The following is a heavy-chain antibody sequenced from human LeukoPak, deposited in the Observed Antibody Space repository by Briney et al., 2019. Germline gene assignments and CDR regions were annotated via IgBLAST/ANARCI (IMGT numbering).Heavy chain of an antibody. CDR3: AIGRGGYAYRPDY. J-gene: IGHJ4*02. CDR1: GFTFSSYG. Sequence: GGSLRPSCAASGFTFSSYGLSWVRQAPGKGLEWVSGISGSGGSTYYADSVKGRFTISRDNSKNTLYLQMNSLRAEDTAVYYCAIGRGGYAYRPDYWGQGALVTVSP. CDR2: ISGSGGST. D-gene: IGHD5-12*01. V-gene: IGHV3-23*01.